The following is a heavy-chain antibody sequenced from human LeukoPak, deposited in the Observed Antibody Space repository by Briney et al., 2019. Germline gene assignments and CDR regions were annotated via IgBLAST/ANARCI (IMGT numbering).Heavy chain of an antibody. J-gene: IGHJ6*02. CDR2: IWYDGSNK. Sequence: GRSLRLSCAASGFTFSSYGMHWVRQAPGKGLEWVAVIWYDGSNKYYADSVKGRFTISRDNSKNTLYLQMNSLRAEDTAVYYCASKGPNTKLSSSWYGPPLLYYYGMDVWGQGTTVTVSS. CDR1: GFTFSSYG. D-gene: IGHD6-13*01. CDR3: ASKGPNTKLSSSWYGPPLLYYYGMDV. V-gene: IGHV3-33*01.